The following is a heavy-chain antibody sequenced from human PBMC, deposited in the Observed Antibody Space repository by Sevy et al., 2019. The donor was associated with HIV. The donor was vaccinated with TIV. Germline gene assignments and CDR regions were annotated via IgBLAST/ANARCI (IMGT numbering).Heavy chain of an antibody. D-gene: IGHD3-3*01. CDR2: INPSSGGT. J-gene: IGHJ4*02. CDR1: GYSFTGYF. V-gene: IGHV1-2*02. CDR3: ARELDDFWSGYQF. Sequence: ASVKVSCKASGYSFTGYFIHWVRQPPGQGLEWMGWINPSSGGTMSAQKFHDKVTMTRDTSINTAYLELSRLRSDDTAVYYCARELDDFWSGYQFWGQGTLVTVSS.